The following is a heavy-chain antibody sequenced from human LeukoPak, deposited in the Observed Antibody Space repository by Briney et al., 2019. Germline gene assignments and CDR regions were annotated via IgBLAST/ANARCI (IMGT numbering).Heavy chain of an antibody. D-gene: IGHD3-22*01. CDR1: GYSFTSYW. J-gene: IGHJ5*02. Sequence: PGESLKISCKGSGYSFTSYWIGWVRQMPGKGLEWMGIIYPGDSDTRYSPSFQGQVTISADKSISTVYLHWSSLKASDTAMYYCARPYYDSSGYYSGFDPWGQGTLVTVSS. CDR3: ARPYYDSSGYYSGFDP. V-gene: IGHV5-51*01. CDR2: IYPGDSDT.